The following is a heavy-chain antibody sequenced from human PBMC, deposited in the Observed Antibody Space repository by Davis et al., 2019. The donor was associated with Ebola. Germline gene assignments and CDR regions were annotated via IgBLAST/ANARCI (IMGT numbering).Heavy chain of an antibody. CDR1: GYTFTTYD. Sequence: AASVKVSCKTSGYTFTTYDINWVRQATGQGLEWVGWMNPNNGIAGYAQNFRGRVTMTRDTSISTAYMELSSLTIDDTAVYYCARGYSPKCRGGDCVNDFWGQGTLVTVST. CDR3: ARGYSPKCRGGDCVNDF. CDR2: MNPNNGIA. D-gene: IGHD2-21*02. V-gene: IGHV1-8*01. J-gene: IGHJ4*02.